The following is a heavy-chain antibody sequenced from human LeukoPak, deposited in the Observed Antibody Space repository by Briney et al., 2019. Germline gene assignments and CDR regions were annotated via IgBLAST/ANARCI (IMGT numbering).Heavy chain of an antibody. J-gene: IGHJ5*02. CDR3: ARARQYSSGPNWFDP. D-gene: IGHD6-25*01. V-gene: IGHV1-69*13. Sequence: GASVKVSCKASGGTFSSYAISWVRQAPGQGLEWMGGIIPIFGTANYAQKFQGRVTITADESTSTAYMELSSLRSEDTAVFYCARARQYSSGPNWFDPWGQGTLVTVSS. CDR2: IIPIFGTA. CDR1: GGTFSSYA.